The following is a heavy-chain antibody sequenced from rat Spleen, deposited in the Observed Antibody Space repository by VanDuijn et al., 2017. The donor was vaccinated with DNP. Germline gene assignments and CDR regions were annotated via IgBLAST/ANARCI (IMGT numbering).Heavy chain of an antibody. J-gene: IGHJ3*01. Sequence: EVQLVESGGGPVQPGRSLKLSCAGSGFTFSDYNMAWVRQAPKKGLEWVATINTVGGSLYYRDSVKGRFTISRDNAKSTLYLQMNSLRSEDTATYYCARLLPPFAFWGQGTLVTVSS. CDR2: INTVGGSL. D-gene: IGHD1-4*01. CDR1: GFTFSDYN. CDR3: ARLLPPFAF. V-gene: IGHV5-7*01.